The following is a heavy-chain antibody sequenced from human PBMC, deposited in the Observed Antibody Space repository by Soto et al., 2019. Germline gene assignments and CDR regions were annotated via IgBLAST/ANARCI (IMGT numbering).Heavy chain of an antibody. J-gene: IGHJ6*03. D-gene: IGHD2-15*01. CDR2: ISGSGGST. V-gene: IGHV3-23*01. CDR1: GFTFSSYA. Sequence: EVQMLESGGGLVQPGGSLRLYCAASGFTFSSYAMSWVRQAPGKGLEWVSAISGSGGSTYYADSVKGRFTISRDNSKNTLYLQMNSLRSEDTAVYYCAKDSPDNRDYYYMDVWGKGTPVTVSS. CDR3: AKDSPDNRDYYYMDV.